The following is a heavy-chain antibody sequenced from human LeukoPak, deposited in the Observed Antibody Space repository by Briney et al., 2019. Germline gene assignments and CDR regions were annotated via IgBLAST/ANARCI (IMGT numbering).Heavy chain of an antibody. CDR3: ASVRGLGVITPYLDY. Sequence: SETLSLTCTVSGGSINSDHWSWIRQPPGKGLEWIGCISYTGSSHYNPSLKSRVTILVDTSKNHFSLKLSSVTAADTAVYYCASVRGLGVITPYLDYWGQGTLVTVSS. CDR2: ISYTGSS. CDR1: GGSINSDH. J-gene: IGHJ4*02. D-gene: IGHD3-16*02. V-gene: IGHV4-59*08.